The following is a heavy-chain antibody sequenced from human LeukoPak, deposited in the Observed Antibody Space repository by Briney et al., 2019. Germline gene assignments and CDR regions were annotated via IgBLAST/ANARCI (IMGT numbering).Heavy chain of an antibody. CDR3: ARDRGVGGSAAIDAFDV. D-gene: IGHD3-10*01. Sequence: PSETLSLTCTVSGGSIRSYYWSWIRQPPGKGLECIGYVYYTGSTNYNPSLKSRVTISLDTSKNQFSLKLSSVAAADTAVYYCARDRGVGGSAAIDAFDVWGQGTMATVSS. V-gene: IGHV4-59*01. CDR1: GGSIRSYY. CDR2: VYYTGST. J-gene: IGHJ3*01.